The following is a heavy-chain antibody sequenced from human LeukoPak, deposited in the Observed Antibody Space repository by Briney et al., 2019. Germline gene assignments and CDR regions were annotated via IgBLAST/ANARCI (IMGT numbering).Heavy chain of an antibody. V-gene: IGHV4-34*01. CDR3: ASSYYYDSSGYSIDY. Sequence: PSETLSLTCSLYGGSFSGYYWSWIRQPPGKGLEWIGEINHSGSTNYNPSLKSRVTLSVDTSKNQFSLKLSSVTAADTAVYYCASSYYYDSSGYSIDYWGQGTLVTVSS. J-gene: IGHJ4*02. D-gene: IGHD3-22*01. CDR2: INHSGST. CDR1: GGSFSGYY.